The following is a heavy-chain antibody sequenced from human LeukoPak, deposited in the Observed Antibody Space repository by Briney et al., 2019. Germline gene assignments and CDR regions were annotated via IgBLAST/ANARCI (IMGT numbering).Heavy chain of an antibody. J-gene: IGHJ4*02. Sequence: ASVKVSCKASGYTFTGYYMHWVRQAPGQGLEWMGWINPNSGGTNYAQKFQGRVTMTRDTSISTAYMELSRLRSDDTAVYYCARDGRHYDFWSGYYPSDSWGQGTLVTVSS. D-gene: IGHD3-3*01. CDR1: GYTFTGYY. CDR2: INPNSGGT. V-gene: IGHV1-2*02. CDR3: ARDGRHYDFWSGYYPSDS.